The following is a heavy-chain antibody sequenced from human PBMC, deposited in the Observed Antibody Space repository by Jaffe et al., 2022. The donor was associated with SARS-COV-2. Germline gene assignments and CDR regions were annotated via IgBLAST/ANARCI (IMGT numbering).Heavy chain of an antibody. CDR2: IRSKAFGGAG. J-gene: IGHJ6*03. V-gene: IGHV3-49*03. D-gene: IGHD1-1*01. Sequence: EVQLVESGGGLVQPGRSLRLSCTGSGFRFGDYGMRWFRQAPGKGLEWVGFIRSKAFGGAGEYAASVEGRFTISRDESKSIVYLEMNSLKTDDTGVYHCARVVYGWNQFDYHHMDLWGAGTTVTVS. CDR1: GFRFGDYG. CDR3: ARVVYGWNQFDYHHMDL.